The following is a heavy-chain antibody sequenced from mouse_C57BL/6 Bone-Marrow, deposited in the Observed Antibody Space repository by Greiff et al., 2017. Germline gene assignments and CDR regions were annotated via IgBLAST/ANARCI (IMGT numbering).Heavy chain of an antibody. D-gene: IGHD1-1*01. CDR2: IYPRSGNT. V-gene: IGHV1-81*01. Sequence: QVQLQQSGAELARPGASVKLSCKASGYTFTSYGISWVKQRTGQGLEWIGEIYPRSGNTYSNEKFKGKATLTADKSSSTAYMELRSLTSEDSAVYFCARSKEYYGSRYFDVWGTGTTVTVAS. CDR3: ARSKEYYGSRYFDV. J-gene: IGHJ1*03. CDR1: GYTFTSYG.